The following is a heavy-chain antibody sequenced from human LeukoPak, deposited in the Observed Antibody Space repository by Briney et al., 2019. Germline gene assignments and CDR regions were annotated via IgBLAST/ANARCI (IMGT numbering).Heavy chain of an antibody. CDR1: GGSITSHF. D-gene: IGHD1-26*01. Sequence: SETLSLTCTVSGGSITSHFWSWIRQPPGKGLEWIGYIYHSGITNYTPSLKSRVTISVDTSKNQFSLELNSVTAADTAVYYCARDGYSGSSLFDSWGQGTLVTVSS. CDR2: IYHSGIT. V-gene: IGHV4-59*11. J-gene: IGHJ4*02. CDR3: ARDGYSGSSLFDS.